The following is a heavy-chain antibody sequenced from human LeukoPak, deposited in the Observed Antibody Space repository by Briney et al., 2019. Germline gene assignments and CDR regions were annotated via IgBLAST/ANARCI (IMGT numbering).Heavy chain of an antibody. J-gene: IGHJ5*02. D-gene: IGHD3-16*02. V-gene: IGHV1-46*01. CDR2: INPSGGST. CDR3: ARSPPVSGSYLSWFDP. CDR1: GGTFSSYA. Sequence: ASVKVSCKASGGTFSSYAISWVRQAPGQGLEWMGIINPSGGSTSYAQKFQGRVTMTRDTSTSTVYMELSSLRSEDTAVYYCARSPPVSGSYLSWFDPWGQGTLVTVSS.